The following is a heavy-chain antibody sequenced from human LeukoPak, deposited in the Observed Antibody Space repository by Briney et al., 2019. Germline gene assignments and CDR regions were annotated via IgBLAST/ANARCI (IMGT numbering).Heavy chain of an antibody. CDR1: GFTFSSYG. Sequence: PGGSLRLSCAASGFTFSSYGMHWVRQAPGKGLEWVAVISYDGSNKYYADSVKGRFTISRDNSKNTLYLQMNSLRAEDTAVYYCAKDAMYNWNDVRYFDYWGQGTLVTVSS. CDR2: ISYDGSNK. V-gene: IGHV3-30*18. D-gene: IGHD1-20*01. CDR3: AKDAMYNWNDVRYFDY. J-gene: IGHJ4*02.